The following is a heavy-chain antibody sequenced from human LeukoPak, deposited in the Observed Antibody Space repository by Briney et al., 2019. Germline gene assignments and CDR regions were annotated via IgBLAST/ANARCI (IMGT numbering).Heavy chain of an antibody. CDR2: INAGNGNT. J-gene: IGHJ6*02. V-gene: IGHV1-3*01. CDR1: GYTFTSYA. D-gene: IGHD3-10*01. Sequence: GPVKVSCKASGYTFTSYAMHWVRQAPGQRLEWMGWINAGNGNTKYSQKFQGRVTITRDTSASTAYMELSSLRSEDTAVYYCARDPRMVRGVIMARYYYYYGMDVWGQGTTVTVSS. CDR3: ARDPRMVRGVIMARYYYYYGMDV.